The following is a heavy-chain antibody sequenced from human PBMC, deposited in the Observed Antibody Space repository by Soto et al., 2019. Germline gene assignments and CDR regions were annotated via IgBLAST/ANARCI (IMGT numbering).Heavy chain of an antibody. D-gene: IGHD3-10*01. Sequence: QVQLQQWGAGLLKPSETLSLTCAVYGGSFSGYYWSWIRQPPGKGLEWIGEINHSGSTNYNPSLKSRVTISVATSKNQFSLKLSSVTAADTAVYYCARGGRGTMVRGVRYYYYYYMDVWGKGTTVTVSS. J-gene: IGHJ6*03. V-gene: IGHV4-34*01. CDR2: INHSGST. CDR3: ARGGRGTMVRGVRYYYYYYMDV. CDR1: GGSFSGYY.